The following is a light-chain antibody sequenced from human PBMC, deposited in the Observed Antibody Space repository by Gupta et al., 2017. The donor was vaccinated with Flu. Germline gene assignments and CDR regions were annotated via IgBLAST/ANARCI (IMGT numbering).Light chain of an antibody. CDR2: AAP. Sequence: DIQMTQSPSSVSAFVGDRVTITCRASLDISDWLAWYQQKPGKAPKLLIYAAPNLQSGVPSRFSGSGSGTDFTLTISSLQPEDFATYYCQQAYSSPYTFGQGTKLEIK. J-gene: IGKJ2*01. CDR1: LDISDW. V-gene: IGKV1-12*01. CDR3: QQAYSSPYT.